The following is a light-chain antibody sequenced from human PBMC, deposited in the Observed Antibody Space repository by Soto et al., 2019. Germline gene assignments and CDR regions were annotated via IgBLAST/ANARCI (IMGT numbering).Light chain of an antibody. CDR3: FSFTSTNTNV. Sequence: QSVLTHPASVSWSPGHSVTISCTGTSSDFGSYKFVSWYQHHPGKVPKVIIYETSKRPSGVSDRFSGSKSGNTASLTISGLQAEDEADYYCFSFTSTNTNVFGSGTKVTVL. J-gene: IGLJ1*01. CDR1: SSDFGSYKF. V-gene: IGLV2-23*01. CDR2: ETS.